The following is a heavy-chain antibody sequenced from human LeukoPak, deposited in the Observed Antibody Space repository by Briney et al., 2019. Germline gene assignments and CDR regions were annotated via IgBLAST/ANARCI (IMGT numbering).Heavy chain of an antibody. CDR2: ISGSGGST. V-gene: IGHV3-23*01. D-gene: IGHD3-22*01. Sequence: PGGSLRLSCAASGFTFSSYAMSWVRQAPGKGLEWVSAISGSGGSTYYADSVKGRFTISRDNAKNSLYLQMNSLRAEDTAVYYCARDLYYYDSSGYYNPPGYWGQGTLVTVSS. J-gene: IGHJ4*02. CDR3: ARDLYYYDSSGYYNPPGY. CDR1: GFTFSSYA.